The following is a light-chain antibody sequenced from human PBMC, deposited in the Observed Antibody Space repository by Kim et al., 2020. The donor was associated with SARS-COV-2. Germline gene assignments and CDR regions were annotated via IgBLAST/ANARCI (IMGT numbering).Light chain of an antibody. CDR1: QSLNSY. CDR2: EAS. V-gene: IGKV3-11*01. J-gene: IGKJ5*01. Sequence: EIVLTQSPATLSLSPGERATLSCRASQSLNSYLAWYQQKLGQAPRLLIYEASNRATDIPARFSGSGSGTDFTLTISSLEPEDFGVYYCQQRAEWPITFGQGTRLEIK. CDR3: QQRAEWPIT.